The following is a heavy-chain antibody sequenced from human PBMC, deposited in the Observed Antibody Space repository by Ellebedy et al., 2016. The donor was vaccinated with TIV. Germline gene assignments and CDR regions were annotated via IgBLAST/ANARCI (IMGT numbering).Heavy chain of an antibody. CDR1: GDSIGSFH. V-gene: IGHV4-59*01. D-gene: IGHD3-16*01. Sequence: MPSETLSLTCTVSGDSIGSFHWSRIRQPPGKGLEWIAYIHFSGSTNYNPSLKGRVVMSVDTSKNHFSLKLSSVTAADTAVYYCARLAGHVAASGTFDYWGQGTLVTVSS. CDR3: ARLAGHVAASGTFDY. CDR2: IHFSGST. J-gene: IGHJ4*02.